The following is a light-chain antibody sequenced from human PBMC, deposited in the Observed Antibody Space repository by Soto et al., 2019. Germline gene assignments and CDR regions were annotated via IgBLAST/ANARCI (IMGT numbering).Light chain of an antibody. CDR1: QSVNSNF. V-gene: IGKV3-20*01. Sequence: EIVLTQSPGTLSLSPGERATLSCRASQSVNSNFFAWYQQKPGQAPRLLIFGVSSRAPGIPDRFTGSGSGTDFALTISGLEPEDFAMYYCQQYGNSPRTFGQGTKVEIK. CDR2: GVS. J-gene: IGKJ2*01. CDR3: QQYGNSPRT.